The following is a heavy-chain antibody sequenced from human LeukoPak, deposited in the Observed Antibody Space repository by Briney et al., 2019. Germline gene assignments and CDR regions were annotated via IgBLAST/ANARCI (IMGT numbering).Heavy chain of an antibody. V-gene: IGHV1-8*01. Sequence: ASVKVSFKASGYTFTSYDINWVRQATGQGLEWMGWMNPNSGNTGYAQKFQGRVTMTRNTSISTAYMELSSLRSEDTAVYYCARGSELLFVEATIDYWGQGTLVTVSS. CDR3: ARGSELLFVEATIDY. J-gene: IGHJ4*02. CDR2: MNPNSGNT. D-gene: IGHD2-2*01. CDR1: GYTFTSYD.